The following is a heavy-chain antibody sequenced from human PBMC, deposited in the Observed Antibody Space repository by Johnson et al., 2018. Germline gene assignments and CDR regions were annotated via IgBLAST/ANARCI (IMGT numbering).Heavy chain of an antibody. Sequence: QVQLVQSGAEVKKPGASVKVSCKASGYTFTSYYMHWVRQAPGQGLAWMGIINPRGGSTSYAQKFQGRVTMTRDTSTGTGYMELGSLGGEDTAVYYLAREFLDAFDIWGQGTMVTGSS. CDR2: INPRGGST. CDR1: GYTFTSYY. J-gene: IGHJ3*02. D-gene: IGHD3-3*01. V-gene: IGHV1-46*01. CDR3: AREFLDAFDI.